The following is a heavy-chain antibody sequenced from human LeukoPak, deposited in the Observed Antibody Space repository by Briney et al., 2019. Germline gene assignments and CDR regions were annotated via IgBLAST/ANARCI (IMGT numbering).Heavy chain of an antibody. V-gene: IGHV4-39*01. CDR1: GGSISSSSYY. D-gene: IGHD6-13*01. Sequence: SETLSLTCTVSGGSISSSSYYWGWIRQPPGKGLEWIGSIYYSGSTYCNPSLKSRVTISVDTSKNQFSLKLSSVTAADTAVYYCARQLIAAAGTGFDYWGQGTLVTVSS. CDR2: IYYSGST. J-gene: IGHJ4*02. CDR3: ARQLIAAAGTGFDY.